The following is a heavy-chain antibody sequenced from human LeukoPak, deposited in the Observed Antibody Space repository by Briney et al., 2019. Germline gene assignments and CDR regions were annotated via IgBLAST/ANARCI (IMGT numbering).Heavy chain of an antibody. J-gene: IGHJ4*02. D-gene: IGHD5-24*01. CDR1: GFTFSGYW. V-gene: IGHV3-7*01. CDR3: ARVRDGFSLFDY. Sequence: GGSLRLSCAASGFTFSGYWMSWVRQAPGKGLEWVANIKQDGSEEYYVDSVKGRFTVSRDNAQNSLYLQMNSPRVEDTAVYYCARVRDGFSLFDYWGQGALVTVSP. CDR2: IKQDGSEE.